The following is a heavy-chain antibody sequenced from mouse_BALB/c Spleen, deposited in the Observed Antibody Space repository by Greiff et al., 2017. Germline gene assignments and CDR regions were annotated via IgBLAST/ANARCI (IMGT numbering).Heavy chain of an antibody. CDR1: GYTFTSYW. D-gene: IGHD1-1*01. Sequence: QVQLQQSGAELARPGASVKLSCKASGYTFTSYWMQWVKQRPGQGLEWIGAIYPGDGDTRYTQKFKGKATLTADKSSSTAYMQLSSLASEDSAVYYCARATVVATPYYFDYWGQGTTLTVSS. CDR3: ARATVVATPYYFDY. CDR2: IYPGDGDT. J-gene: IGHJ2*01. V-gene: IGHV1-87*01.